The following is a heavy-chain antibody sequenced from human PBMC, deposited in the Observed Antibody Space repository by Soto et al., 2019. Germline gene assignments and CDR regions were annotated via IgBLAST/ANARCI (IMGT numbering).Heavy chain of an antibody. CDR2: IYYSGST. D-gene: IGHD4-17*01. CDR3: ASLKRATTNWFAP. Sequence: QPPGKGLEWIGSIYYSGSTYYNPSLKSRVTISVDTSKNQFSLKLSSVTAADTAVYYCASLKRATTNWFAPRRQRTLVIVSS. V-gene: IGHV4-39*01. J-gene: IGHJ5*02.